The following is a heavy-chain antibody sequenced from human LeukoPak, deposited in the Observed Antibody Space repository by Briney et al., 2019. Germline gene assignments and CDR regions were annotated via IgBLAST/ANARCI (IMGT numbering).Heavy chain of an antibody. CDR3: ARDSRDFDY. D-gene: IGHD6-13*01. CDR1: GYTFTSYA. J-gene: IGHJ4*02. V-gene: IGHV1-8*02. CDR2: MNPNSGNT. Sequence: ASVKVSCKASGYTFTSYAMHWVRQAPGQRLEWMGWMNPNSGNTGYAQKFQGRVTMTRNTSISTAYMELSSLRSEDTAVYYCARDSRDFDYWGQGTLVTVSS.